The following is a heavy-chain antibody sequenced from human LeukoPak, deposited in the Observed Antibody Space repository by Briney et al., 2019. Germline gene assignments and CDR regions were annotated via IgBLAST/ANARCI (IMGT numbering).Heavy chain of an antibody. CDR1: GGTFSSYT. J-gene: IGHJ4*02. Sequence: SVKVSCKASGGTFSSYTISWVRQAPGQGLEWMGRIIPILGIANYAQKFQGRVTITADKSTSTAYMELSSLRSEDPAVYYCARDRGASTDYFDYWGQGTLVTVSS. V-gene: IGHV1-69*04. CDR3: ARDRGASTDYFDY. D-gene: IGHD3-10*01. CDR2: IIPILGIA.